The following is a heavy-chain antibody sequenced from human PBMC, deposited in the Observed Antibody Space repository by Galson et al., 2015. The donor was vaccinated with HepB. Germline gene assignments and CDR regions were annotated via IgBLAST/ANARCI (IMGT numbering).Heavy chain of an antibody. D-gene: IGHD3-16*02. CDR1: GFTFSSYA. J-gene: IGHJ4*02. CDR2: ISGSGGST. CDR3: AKNRGVIVMPTDY. Sequence: SLRLSCAASGFTFSSYAMSWVRQAPGKGLEWVSAISGSGGSTYYADSVKGRFTISRDNSKNTLYLQMNSLRAEDTAVYYCAKNRGVIVMPTDYWGQGTLVTVSS. V-gene: IGHV3-23*01.